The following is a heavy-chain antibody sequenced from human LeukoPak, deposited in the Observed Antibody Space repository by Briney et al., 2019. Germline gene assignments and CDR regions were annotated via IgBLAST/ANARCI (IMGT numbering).Heavy chain of an antibody. CDR1: GDSVSSNSAA. CDR3: ARGMAAAGRMYNFDY. Sequence: SRTLSLTCAISGDSVSSNSAAWNWIRQSPSRGLEWLGRTYYRSKWYNDYAVSVRSRITINPDTSKNQFSLQLNSVTPEDTAVYYCARGMAAAGRMYNFDYWGQGTLVTVSS. J-gene: IGHJ4*02. CDR2: TYYRSKWYN. V-gene: IGHV6-1*01. D-gene: IGHD6-13*01.